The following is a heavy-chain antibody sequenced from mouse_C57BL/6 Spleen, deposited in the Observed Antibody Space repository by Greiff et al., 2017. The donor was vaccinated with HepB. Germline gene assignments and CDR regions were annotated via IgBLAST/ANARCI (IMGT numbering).Heavy chain of an antibody. J-gene: IGHJ2*01. CDR1: RYTFTDYY. V-gene: IGHV1-26*01. CDR2: INPNNGGT. D-gene: IGHD1-1*01. CDR3: ARSRYYGSSYYFDY. Sequence: VQLKQSGPELVKPGASVKISCKASRYTFTDYYMNWVKQSHGKSLEWIGDINPNNGGTSYNQKFKGKATLTVDKSSSTAYMELRSLTSEDSAVYYCARSRYYGSSYYFDYWGQGTTLTVSS.